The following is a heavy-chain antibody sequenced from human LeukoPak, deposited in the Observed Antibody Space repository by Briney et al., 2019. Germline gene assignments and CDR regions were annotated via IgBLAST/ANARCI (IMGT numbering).Heavy chain of an antibody. J-gene: IGHJ4*02. CDR3: ARDALTCTTTACSDYLDF. D-gene: IGHD1-14*01. Sequence: SGTLSLTCTVSGGPINNYYWTWIRQSPGKGLEYIGYIYHTGETDYNPSLKSRVTISLDSSKRQFSLKMTSMTAADTAVYYCARDALTCTTTACSDYLDFWGQGTPVTVSS. V-gene: IGHV4-59*12. CDR2: IYHTGET. CDR1: GGPINNYY.